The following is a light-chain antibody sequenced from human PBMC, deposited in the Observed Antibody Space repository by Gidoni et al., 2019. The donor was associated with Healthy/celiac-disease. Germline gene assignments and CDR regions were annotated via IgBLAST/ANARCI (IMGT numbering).Light chain of an antibody. CDR2: GAS. Sequence: EIVMTQSPATLSVSPGERANLSCRASQSVSRNLAWYQQKPGQAPRLLIYGASTRATGIPARFSGSGSGTEFTLTISSLQSEDFAVYYCQQYNNWPPLTFGGXTKVEIK. V-gene: IGKV3-15*01. J-gene: IGKJ4*01. CDR3: QQYNNWPPLT. CDR1: QSVSRN.